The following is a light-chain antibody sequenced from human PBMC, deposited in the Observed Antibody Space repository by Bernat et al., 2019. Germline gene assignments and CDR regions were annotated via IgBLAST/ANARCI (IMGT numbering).Light chain of an antibody. J-gene: IGKJ5*01. Sequence: DIQMTQSPSSLSASVGDRVTITCQASQDISNYLNWYQQRPGKAPTLLIYDASNLKTGVPSRFSGSGSGTDFSFTISSLQPEDIATYFCQQYDDRPITFGQGTRLEIK. CDR2: DAS. V-gene: IGKV1-33*01. CDR1: QDISNY. CDR3: QQYDDRPIT.